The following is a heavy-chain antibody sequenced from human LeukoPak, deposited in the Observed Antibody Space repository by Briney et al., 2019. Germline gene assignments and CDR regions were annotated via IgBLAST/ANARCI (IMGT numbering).Heavy chain of an antibody. J-gene: IGHJ4*02. CDR1: GGSISSYY. CDR2: IYYSGST. CDR3: ARQSYYDTSGYFAY. Sequence: SETLSLTCTVSGGSISSYYWSWIRQPPGKGLEWIGYIYYSGSTNYNPSLKSRVTISVDTSKNQFSLKLSSVTAADTAVYYCARQSYYDTSGYFAYWGQGTLVTVSS. D-gene: IGHD3-22*01. V-gene: IGHV4-59*08.